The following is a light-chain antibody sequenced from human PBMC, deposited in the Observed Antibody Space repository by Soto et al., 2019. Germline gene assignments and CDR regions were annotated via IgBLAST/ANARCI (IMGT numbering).Light chain of an antibody. J-gene: IGLJ1*01. CDR1: SSDLGSYNL. CDR2: EGS. CDR3: CSYAGYSSFV. V-gene: IGLV2-23*03. Sequence: LTHPGPMSGSPGQPITISCTGTSSDLGSYNLVSWYQQHPVKASKLMISEGSKRPAGVSNRFPGSKSGNTASLTISGLQAEDEADYYCCSYAGYSSFVFGAGTKVTGL.